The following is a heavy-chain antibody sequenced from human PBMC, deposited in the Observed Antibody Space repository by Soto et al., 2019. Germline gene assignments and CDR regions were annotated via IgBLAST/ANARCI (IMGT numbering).Heavy chain of an antibody. D-gene: IGHD1-1*01. Sequence: YCGRILQPPEKGLEWIGRIYHSGSTYHNPSLKSRFTFSVDTSKNQFSLKLSSVTAADTAVYYCARRIRHNCKGMEFWRQRTTVPVSS. CDR2: IYHSGST. V-gene: IGHV4-39*01. CDR1: Y. J-gene: IGHJ6*01. CDR3: ARRIRHNCKGMEF.